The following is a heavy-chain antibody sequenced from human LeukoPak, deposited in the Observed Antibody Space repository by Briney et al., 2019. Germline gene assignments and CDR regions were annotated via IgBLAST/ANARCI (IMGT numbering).Heavy chain of an antibody. Sequence: ASVKVSCKASGYTFTGYYMHWVRQAPGQGLEWMGWISAYNGNTNYAQKLQGRVTMTTDTSTSTAYMELRSLRSDDTAVYYCARAKWELRGGDAFDIWGQGTMVTVSS. V-gene: IGHV1-18*04. J-gene: IGHJ3*02. CDR2: ISAYNGNT. D-gene: IGHD1-26*01. CDR1: GYTFTGYY. CDR3: ARAKWELRGGDAFDI.